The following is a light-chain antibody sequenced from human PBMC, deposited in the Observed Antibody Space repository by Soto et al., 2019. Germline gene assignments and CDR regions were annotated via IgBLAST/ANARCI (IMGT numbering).Light chain of an antibody. J-gene: IGLJ1*01. CDR3: QSYDSSLSGFYV. V-gene: IGLV1-40*01. CDR1: SSNIGAGYD. Sequence: QSSLTQPPSVSGAPGQRVTISCTGSSSNIGAGYDVHWYQQLPGTAPKLLIYGNSNRPSGVPDRFSGSKSGTSASLAITGLQAEDEADYYCQSYDSSLSGFYVFGTGTEVTVL. CDR2: GNS.